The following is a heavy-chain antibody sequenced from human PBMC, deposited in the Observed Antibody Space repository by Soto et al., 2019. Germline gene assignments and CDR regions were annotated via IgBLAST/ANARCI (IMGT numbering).Heavy chain of an antibody. CDR1: GGSINTFY. V-gene: IGHV4-4*07. D-gene: IGHD5-12*01. CDR3: AREGSYSAYNFAHGIQLWSFDF. CDR2: IFSSGST. Sequence: QVRLQESGPGLLKPSETLSLTCTVSGGSINTFYWSWVRQPAGKGLEWIGRIFSSGSTSFNPTLENLVAMSVHTAKNHFSLIMSSVTAAVMAVYYYAREGSYSAYNFAHGIQLWSFDFWGQGALVTVSS. J-gene: IGHJ4*02.